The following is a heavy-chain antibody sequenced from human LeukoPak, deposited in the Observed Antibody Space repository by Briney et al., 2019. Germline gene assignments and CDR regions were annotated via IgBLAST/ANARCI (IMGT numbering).Heavy chain of an antibody. Sequence: KSSETLSLTCTVSGGSISSSSYYWGWIRRPPGKGLEWIGSIYYSGSTYYNPSLKSRVTISVDTSKNQFSLKLSSVTAADTAVYYCAREDYGGNAFQHWGQGTLVTVSS. V-gene: IGHV4-39*02. CDR3: AREDYGGNAFQH. D-gene: IGHD4-23*01. J-gene: IGHJ1*01. CDR1: GGSISSSSYY. CDR2: IYYSGST.